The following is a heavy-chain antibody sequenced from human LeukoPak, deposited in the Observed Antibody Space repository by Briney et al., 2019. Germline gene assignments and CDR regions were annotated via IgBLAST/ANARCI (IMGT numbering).Heavy chain of an antibody. V-gene: IGHV3-15*01. D-gene: IGHD3-3*01. CDR1: GFTFSNAW. CDR2: IKSKTDGGTT. CDR3: TTEFYDFWSGYPEPYYYYYMDV. Sequence: GGSLRLSCAASGFTFSNAWMSWVRQAPGKGLEWVGRIKSKTDGGTTDYAAPVKGRFTISRDDSKNTLYLQMNSLKTEDTAVYYCTTEFYDFWSGYPEPYYYYYMDVWGKGTTVTVSS. J-gene: IGHJ6*03.